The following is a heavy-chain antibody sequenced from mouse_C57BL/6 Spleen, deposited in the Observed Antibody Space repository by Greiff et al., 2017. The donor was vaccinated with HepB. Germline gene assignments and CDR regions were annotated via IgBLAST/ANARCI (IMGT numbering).Heavy chain of an antibody. D-gene: IGHD1-1*01. J-gene: IGHJ2*01. Sequence: VQLQQSGAELAKPGASVKLSCKASGYTFTSYWMHWVKQRPGQGLEWIGYINPSSGYTKYNQKFKDKDTLTADKSSSTAYMQLSSLTYEDSAVYYCARDYGSSDYVDYWGQGTTLTVSS. V-gene: IGHV1-7*01. CDR3: ARDYGSSDYVDY. CDR1: GYTFTSYW. CDR2: INPSSGYT.